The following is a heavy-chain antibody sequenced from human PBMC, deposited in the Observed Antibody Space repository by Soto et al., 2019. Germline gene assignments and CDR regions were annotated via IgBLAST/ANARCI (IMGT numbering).Heavy chain of an antibody. Sequence: GGSLRLSCAASGFTFSSYAMSWVRQAPGKGLEWVSAISGSGGSTYYADSVKGRFTISRDNSKNTLYLQMNSLRAEDTAVYYCAKGPRLKPIPGDYYFDYWGQGTLVTVSS. CDR1: GFTFSSYA. CDR2: ISGSGGST. CDR3: AKGPRLKPIPGDYYFDY. D-gene: IGHD2-2*02. J-gene: IGHJ4*02. V-gene: IGHV3-23*01.